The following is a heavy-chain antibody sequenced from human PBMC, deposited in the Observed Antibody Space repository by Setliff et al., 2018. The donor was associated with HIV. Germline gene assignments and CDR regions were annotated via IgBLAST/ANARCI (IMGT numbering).Heavy chain of an antibody. Sequence: PGGSLRLSCTASGFAFSRYWMSWVRQAPGKGLEWVANIKQDGSEKYYVDSVKGRFTISRDNAKNSLYLQMTSLRAEDTAVYYCARASEDSSGWYGNYYYYMDVWGKGTTVTVSS. D-gene: IGHD6-19*01. J-gene: IGHJ6*03. CDR2: IKQDGSEK. CDR1: GFAFSRYW. V-gene: IGHV3-7*01. CDR3: ARASEDSSGWYGNYYYYMDV.